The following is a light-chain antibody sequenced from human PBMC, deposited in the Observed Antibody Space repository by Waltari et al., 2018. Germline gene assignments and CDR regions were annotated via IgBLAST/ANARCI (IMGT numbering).Light chain of an antibody. CDR3: QQLHTYPLT. CDR1: QDIAGY. J-gene: IGKJ4*01. Sequence: IQLTQSPSSLSASVGDRVTITCRASQDIAGYLAWYQQKPGKDPNLLIYVSSTLQSGVPWRVSGSGSGTVFTLTISSLQPEDFATYYCQQLHTYPLTFGGGTTVDI. CDR2: VSS. V-gene: IGKV1-9*01.